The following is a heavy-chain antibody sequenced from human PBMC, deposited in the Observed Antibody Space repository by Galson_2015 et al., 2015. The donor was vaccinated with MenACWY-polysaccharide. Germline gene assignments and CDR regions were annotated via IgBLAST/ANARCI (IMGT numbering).Heavy chain of an antibody. CDR1: GFTFSNYW. J-gene: IGHJ4*02. CDR2: IKPDGSDK. Sequence: SLRLSCAASGFTFSNYWMSWVSQAPGKGLEWVASIKPDGSDKYYVDSVKGRFIISRDNAQNSLFLQMSNLRAEDTAVYYCARINLPVPPIDYWGQGTLVTVSS. CDR3: ARINLPVPPIDY. V-gene: IGHV3-7*01. D-gene: IGHD2-2*02.